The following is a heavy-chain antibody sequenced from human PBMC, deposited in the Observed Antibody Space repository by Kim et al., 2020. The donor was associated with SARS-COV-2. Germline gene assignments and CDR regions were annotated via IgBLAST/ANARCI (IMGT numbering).Heavy chain of an antibody. CDR1: GFTFSSYG. D-gene: IGHD6-19*01. Sequence: GGSLRLSCAASGFTFSSYGMPWVRQAPGKGLEWVAVISYDGSNKYYADSVKGRFTISRDNSKNTLYLQMNSLRAEDTAVYYCASDRAGIAVAAVDPWGQGTLVTVSS. CDR3: ASDRAGIAVAAVDP. V-gene: IGHV3-33*05. J-gene: IGHJ5*02. CDR2: ISYDGSNK.